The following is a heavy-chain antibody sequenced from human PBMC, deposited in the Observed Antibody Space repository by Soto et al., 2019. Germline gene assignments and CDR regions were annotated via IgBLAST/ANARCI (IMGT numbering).Heavy chain of an antibody. CDR3: ARGYIIGVVTTSFDP. V-gene: IGHV4-34*01. Sequence: SETLSLTCAVYGGSFSGYYWSWIRQPPGKGLEWIGEINHSGSTNYNPSLKSRVTISVDTSKNQFSLKLSSVTAADTAVYYCARGYIIGVVTTSFDPWGQGTLVTVSS. J-gene: IGHJ5*02. CDR1: GGSFSGYY. CDR2: INHSGST. D-gene: IGHD3-3*01.